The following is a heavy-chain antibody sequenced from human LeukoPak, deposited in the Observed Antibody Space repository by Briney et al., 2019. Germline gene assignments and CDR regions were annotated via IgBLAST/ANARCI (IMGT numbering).Heavy chain of an antibody. CDR3: ARDRWYYENGGSFRLHWSLDL. CDR1: GFTFSAYA. Sequence: PGRSLRLSCAASGFTFSAYAMHWVRQAPGKGLEWVAVISYKGDNKYSADSVKGRFTISRDNSRNTLYLQMNSLRTEDTAMYYCARDRWYYENGGSFRLHWSLDLWGRGTLVTVSS. V-gene: IGHV3-30*14. D-gene: IGHD3-22*01. J-gene: IGHJ2*01. CDR2: ISYKGDNK.